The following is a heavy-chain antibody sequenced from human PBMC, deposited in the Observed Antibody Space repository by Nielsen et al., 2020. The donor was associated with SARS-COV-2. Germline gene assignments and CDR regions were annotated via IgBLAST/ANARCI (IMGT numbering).Heavy chain of an antibody. D-gene: IGHD2-2*01. CDR1: GYSFNMYT. CDR3: ARKTCGSTSCPFGY. V-gene: IGHV7-4-1*02. Sequence: ASVKVSCKASGYSFNMYTMNWVRQAPGQGLEWMGWINTKTGDPTYAQGFSGRFVFSVDTSVTTAYLQISSLEAEDTAVYYYARKTCGSTSCPFGYWGQGTLVTVSS. CDR2: INTKTGDP. J-gene: IGHJ4*02.